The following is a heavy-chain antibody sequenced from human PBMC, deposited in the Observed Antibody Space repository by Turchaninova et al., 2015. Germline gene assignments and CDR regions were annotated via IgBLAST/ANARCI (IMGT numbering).Heavy chain of an antibody. D-gene: IGHD2-15*01. Sequence: QVQLQQSGPRLVKPSQTLSLTCAISGASVSRDNAAWNWFRRSPSGGLGGLGRPYYNNKWSNDYGVSVKSRITINPGTSKNQFSLQRNSVTPEDTAVYYWARGGRGYCSSGTSCYFDYGGQGTLVTVSS. CDR3: ARGGRGYCSSGTSCYFDY. CDR1: GASVSRDNAA. CDR2: PYYNNKWSN. V-gene: IGHV6-1*01. J-gene: IGHJ4*02.